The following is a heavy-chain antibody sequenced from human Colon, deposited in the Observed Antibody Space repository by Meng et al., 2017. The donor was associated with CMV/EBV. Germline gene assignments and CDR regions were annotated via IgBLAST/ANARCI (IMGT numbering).Heavy chain of an antibody. V-gene: IGHV4-61*01. Sequence: GSLRLSCDVSTYSISRGYYWGWVRQPPGKGLEWIGHVFYIGNTNYNPSLKSRVSMSIDTSKNQFSLRLSSVTAADTALYYCARDVVYPYYFDSWGQGIPVTVSS. CDR2: VFYIGNT. CDR1: TYSISRGYY. J-gene: IGHJ4*02. D-gene: IGHD1-14*01. CDR3: ARDVVYPYYFDS.